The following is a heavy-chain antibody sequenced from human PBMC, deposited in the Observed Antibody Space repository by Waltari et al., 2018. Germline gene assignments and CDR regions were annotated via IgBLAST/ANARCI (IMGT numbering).Heavy chain of an antibody. Sequence: QVQLVQSGAEVKKPGASAKVSCKAFRYPFTSYAINWVRQASGHGLEWMGWMNPNSGNTGYAQRFQGRVTKTRNTSISTAYMERSRLRSEDTAVYYCARGRLAARLSPYFDYWGQGTLVTVSS. J-gene: IGHJ4*02. V-gene: IGHV1-8*01. CDR2: MNPNSGNT. CDR3: ARGRLAARLSPYFDY. D-gene: IGHD6-6*01. CDR1: RYPFTSYA.